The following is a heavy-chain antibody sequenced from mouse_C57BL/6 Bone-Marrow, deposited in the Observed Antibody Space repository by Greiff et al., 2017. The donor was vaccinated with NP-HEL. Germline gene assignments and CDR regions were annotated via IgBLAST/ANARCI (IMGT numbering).Heavy chain of an antibody. J-gene: IGHJ2*01. D-gene: IGHD1-1*01. CDR2: IDPENGDT. V-gene: IGHV14-4*01. Sequence: VQLQQSGAELVRPGASVKLSCTASGFNIKDDYMHWVKQRPEQGLEWIGWIDPENGDTEYASKFQGKATITADTSSNTAYLQLSSLTSEDTAVYYCTTPAYYYGSSYPDYWGQGTTLTVSS. CDR1: GFNIKDDY. CDR3: TTPAYYYGSSYPDY.